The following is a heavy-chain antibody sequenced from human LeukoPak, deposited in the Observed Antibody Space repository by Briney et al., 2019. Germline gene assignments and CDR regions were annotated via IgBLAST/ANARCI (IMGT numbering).Heavy chain of an antibody. D-gene: IGHD3-3*01. J-gene: IGHJ4*02. Sequence: TGGSLRLSCAASGFTFSSYAMSWVRQAPGKGLEWVSAISGSGGSTYYADSVKGRFTISRDNSKNTLYLQMNSLRAEDTAVYYCANSDFWSGYDVRLSYYFDYWGQGTLVTVSS. V-gene: IGHV3-23*01. CDR3: ANSDFWSGYDVRLSYYFDY. CDR1: GFTFSSYA. CDR2: ISGSGGST.